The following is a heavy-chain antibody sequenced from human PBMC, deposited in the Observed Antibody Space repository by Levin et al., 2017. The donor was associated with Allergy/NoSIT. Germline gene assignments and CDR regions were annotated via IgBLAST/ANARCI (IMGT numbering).Heavy chain of an antibody. V-gene: IGHV3-23*01. Sequence: GGSLRLSCAASGFTFTSYAMTWVRQAPGKGLEWVSTISGSGGRTYYADSVKGRFTISRDNSKNTLYLEMNNLSGEDTGRYFCAKAARSTADHFDYWGQGTLVTVSS. D-gene: IGHD1-26*01. CDR1: GFTFTSYA. J-gene: IGHJ4*02. CDR2: ISGSGGRT. CDR3: AKAARSTADHFDY.